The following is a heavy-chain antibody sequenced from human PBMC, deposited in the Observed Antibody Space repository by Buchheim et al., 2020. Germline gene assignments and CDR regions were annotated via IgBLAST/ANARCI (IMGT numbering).Heavy chain of an antibody. CDR3: AKDTHRKAASLYYYYFGMDV. V-gene: IGHV3-30*18. CDR1: GFTFSSYG. Sequence: QVQLVESGGGVVQPGRSLRLSCAASGFTFSSYGMHWVRQAPGKGLEWVAVITYDGSNKYYADSVKGRFTISRDNSKNTLYLHMNSLRAEDTAVYYCAKDTHRKAASLYYYYFGMDVWGQGTT. J-gene: IGHJ6*02. CDR2: ITYDGSNK.